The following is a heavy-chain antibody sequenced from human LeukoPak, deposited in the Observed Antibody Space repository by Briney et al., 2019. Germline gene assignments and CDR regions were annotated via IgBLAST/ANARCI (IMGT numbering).Heavy chain of an antibody. CDR1: GYSISSGYY. V-gene: IGHV4-38-2*01. Sequence: PSETLPLTCAVSGYSISSGYYWGWIRQPPGKGLEWIGSIYHSGSTYYNPSLKSRVTISVDTSKNQFSLKLSSVTAADTAVYYCASLRYFDWLLYLHAFDIWGQGTMVTVSS. CDR2: IYHSGST. D-gene: IGHD3-9*01. J-gene: IGHJ3*02. CDR3: ASLRYFDWLLYLHAFDI.